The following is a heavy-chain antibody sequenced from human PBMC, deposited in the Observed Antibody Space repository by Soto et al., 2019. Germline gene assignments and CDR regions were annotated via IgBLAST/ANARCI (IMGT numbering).Heavy chain of an antibody. Sequence: SETLSLTCTVSGGSVSSGSYYWSWIRQPPGKGLELIGYIYYSGSTNYIPSLKSRVTISVDTSKNQFSLKLSSVTAADTALYYCARHRIGYSSGWYYFDYWGQGTLVTVSS. V-gene: IGHV4-61*01. CDR1: GGSVSSGSYY. CDR3: ARHRIGYSSGWYYFDY. J-gene: IGHJ4*02. D-gene: IGHD6-19*01. CDR2: IYYSGST.